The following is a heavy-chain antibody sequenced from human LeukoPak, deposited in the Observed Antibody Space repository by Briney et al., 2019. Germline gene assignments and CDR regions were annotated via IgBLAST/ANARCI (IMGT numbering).Heavy chain of an antibody. Sequence: GGSLRLSCAASGFTVSSNYMSWVRQAPGKGLEWVSLIYSGGSTYYADSVKGRFTISRDNSKNTLYLQMNSLRAEDTAVYYCAKDLTPYDYYGSGSYGDYWGQGTLVTVSS. V-gene: IGHV3-53*05. CDR2: IYSGGST. D-gene: IGHD3-10*01. J-gene: IGHJ4*02. CDR3: AKDLTPYDYYGSGSYGDY. CDR1: GFTVSSNY.